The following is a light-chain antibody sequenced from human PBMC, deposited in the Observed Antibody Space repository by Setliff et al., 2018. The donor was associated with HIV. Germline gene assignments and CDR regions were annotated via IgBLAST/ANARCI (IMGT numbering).Light chain of an antibody. V-gene: IGLV3-21*04. CDR2: YDT. CDR3: QVWDSSRDHPGVV. Sequence: SYELTQPPSVSVAPGKTARITCGGNNIETKSVHWYQQKPGQAPVLVISYDTDRPSGIPERFSGSNSGNPATLTISRVEAGDDAVYYCQVWDSSRDHPGVVFGGGTKVTVL. J-gene: IGLJ2*01. CDR1: NIETKS.